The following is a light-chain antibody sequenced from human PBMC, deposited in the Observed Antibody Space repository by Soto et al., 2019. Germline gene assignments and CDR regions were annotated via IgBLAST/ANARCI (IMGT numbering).Light chain of an antibody. CDR1: SGHSSYA. J-gene: IGLJ2*01. V-gene: IGLV4-69*01. CDR2: LNSDGSH. Sequence: QPVLTQSPSVSASLGASVKLTCTLSSGHSSYAIAWHQQQPEKGPRYLMKLNSDGSHKKGDGIPDRFSGSSSGAERYLTISSLQSEDEADYYCQTWGTGIVVFGGGTKVTVL. CDR3: QTWGTGIVV.